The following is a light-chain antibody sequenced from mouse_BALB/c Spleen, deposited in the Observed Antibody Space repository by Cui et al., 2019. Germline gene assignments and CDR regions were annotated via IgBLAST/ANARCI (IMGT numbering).Light chain of an antibody. CDR1: ENIYSY. V-gene: IGKV12-44*01. Sequence: DIQMTQSPASLSASVGETVTITCRASENIYSYLAWYQQKQGKSPQLLVYNAKTLAEGVPSRFSGSGSGTQFSLKINSLQPEDFGSYYCQHHYGTPLTFGAGIKLELK. J-gene: IGKJ5*01. CDR2: NAK. CDR3: QHHYGTPLT.